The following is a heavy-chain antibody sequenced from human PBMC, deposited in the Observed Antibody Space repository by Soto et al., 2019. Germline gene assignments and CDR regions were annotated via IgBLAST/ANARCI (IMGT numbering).Heavy chain of an antibody. CDR3: ARGGGSHIAAAGTSGDYYYYYGMDV. J-gene: IGHJ6*02. D-gene: IGHD6-13*01. Sequence: SQTLSLTCAISGDSVSSNSAAWNRIRQSPSRGLEWLGRTYYRSKWYNDYAVSVKSRITINPDTSKNQFSLQLNSVTPEDTAEYYCARGGGSHIAAAGTSGDYYYYYGMDVWGQGTTVTVSS. CDR1: GDSVSSNSAA. V-gene: IGHV6-1*01. CDR2: TYYRSKWYN.